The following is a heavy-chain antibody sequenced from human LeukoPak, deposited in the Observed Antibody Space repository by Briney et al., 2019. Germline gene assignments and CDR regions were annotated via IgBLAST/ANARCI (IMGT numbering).Heavy chain of an antibody. Sequence: SSETLSLTCAVSGYSISSGYYWGWIRQPPEEGLEWIGSIYHSGSTYYNPSLKSRVTISVDTSKNQFSLKLSSVTAADTAVYYCARPKGYCSSTSCYYWFDPWGQGTLVTVSS. CDR2: IYHSGST. D-gene: IGHD2-2*01. J-gene: IGHJ5*02. CDR3: ARPKGYCSSTSCYYWFDP. CDR1: GYSISSGYY. V-gene: IGHV4-38-2*01.